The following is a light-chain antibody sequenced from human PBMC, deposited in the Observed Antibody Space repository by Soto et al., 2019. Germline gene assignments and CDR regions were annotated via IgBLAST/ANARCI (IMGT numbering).Light chain of an antibody. V-gene: IGLV2-11*01. CDR3: CSYAGSYPLG. J-gene: IGLJ2*01. CDR2: DVS. Sequence: QSALPQPRSVSGSPGPSVTLSCTGTSSDVGGYNYVSWYQQHPGKAPKLMIYDVSKCPSGVPDRFSGSKSGNTASLTISGLQAEDEADYYCCSYAGSYPLGFGGGTKLTVL. CDR1: SSDVGGYNY.